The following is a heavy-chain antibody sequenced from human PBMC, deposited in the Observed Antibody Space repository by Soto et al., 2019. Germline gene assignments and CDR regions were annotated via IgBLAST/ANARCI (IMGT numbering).Heavy chain of an antibody. CDR1: GYSFTSYY. Sequence: ASVKVSCKTSGYSFTSYYMHWVRQAPGQGLEWMGVIIPSGGTTTYAQKFQGRVTMTSDTSTSTVYMELNILTSEDTAVYYCARPQYASGWPFDDWGQGTLVTVS. CDR3: ARPQYASGWPFDD. J-gene: IGHJ4*02. V-gene: IGHV1-46*01. D-gene: IGHD6-19*01. CDR2: IIPSGGTT.